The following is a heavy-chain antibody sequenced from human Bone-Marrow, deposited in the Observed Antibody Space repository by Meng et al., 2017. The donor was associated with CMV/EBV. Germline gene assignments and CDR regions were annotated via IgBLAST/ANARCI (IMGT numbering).Heavy chain of an antibody. CDR2: IIPIFDTA. CDR3: AAGWITEKLGLADY. Sequence: SVKVSCKASGGTFSSYAITRVRQAPGQGLEWMGGIIPIFDTADYAQKFQGRVTITLEESTSTAYMELSSLRSEDTAVYYCAAGWITEKLGLADYWGQGTLVTVPQ. J-gene: IGHJ4*02. CDR1: GGTFSSYA. D-gene: IGHD7-27*01. V-gene: IGHV1-69*13.